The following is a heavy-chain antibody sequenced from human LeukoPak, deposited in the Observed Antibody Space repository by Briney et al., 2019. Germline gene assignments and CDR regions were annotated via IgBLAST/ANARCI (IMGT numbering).Heavy chain of an antibody. CDR3: ARDRIAALLYDAFDI. CDR2: ISYDGSNK. V-gene: IGHV3-30*04. D-gene: IGHD6-6*01. CDR1: GFTFSSYA. J-gene: IGHJ3*02. Sequence: GGSLRLSCAASGFTFSSYAMHWVRQAPGKGLEWVAVISYDGSNKYYADSVKGRFTISRDNSKNTLYLQMNSLRAEDTAVYYCARDRIAALLYDAFDIWGQGTMVTVSS.